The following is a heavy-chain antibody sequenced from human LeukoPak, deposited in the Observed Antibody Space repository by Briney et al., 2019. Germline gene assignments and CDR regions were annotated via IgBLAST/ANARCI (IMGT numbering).Heavy chain of an antibody. D-gene: IGHD3-22*01. V-gene: IGHV3-23*01. CDR3: AKSVTFYYDNNPFDY. CDR2: ISGSGGST. CDR1: GFTFSSYA. J-gene: IGHJ4*02. Sequence: GGSLRLSCAASGFTFSSYAMSWVRQAPGKGLEWVSEISGSGGSTYYADSVKGRFTISRDNSKNTLYLQMNSLRAEDTAVYYCAKSVTFYYDNNPFDYWGQGTLVTVSS.